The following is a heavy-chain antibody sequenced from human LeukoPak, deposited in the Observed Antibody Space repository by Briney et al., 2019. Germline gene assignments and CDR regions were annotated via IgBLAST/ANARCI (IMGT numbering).Heavy chain of an antibody. V-gene: IGHV4-31*11. Sequence: PSETLSLTCAVSGGSISSGAYYWSWIRQHPGKGLEWVGHIFYSGSTYYNPSLKSRVTISLDTSKNQFSLELSSVTAADTAVYYCARERHSPDCFDYWGQGTLVTVSS. CDR2: IFYSGST. CDR3: ARERHSPDCFDY. D-gene: IGHD5-18*01. J-gene: IGHJ4*02. CDR1: GGSISSGAYY.